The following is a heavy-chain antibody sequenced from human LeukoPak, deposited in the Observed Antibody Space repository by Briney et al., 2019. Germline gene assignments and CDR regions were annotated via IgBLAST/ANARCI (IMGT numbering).Heavy chain of an antibody. CDR3: ARGYCSSTSCYTGGWFDP. J-gene: IGHJ5*02. CDR1: GGSFSGYY. D-gene: IGHD2-2*02. CDR2: INHSGST. Sequence: SETLSLTCAVYGGSFSGYYWSWIRQPPGKGLEWIGEINHSGSTNHNPSLKSRVTISVDTSKNQFSLKLSSVTAADTAVYYCARGYCSSTSCYTGGWFDPWGQGTLVTVSS. V-gene: IGHV4-34*01.